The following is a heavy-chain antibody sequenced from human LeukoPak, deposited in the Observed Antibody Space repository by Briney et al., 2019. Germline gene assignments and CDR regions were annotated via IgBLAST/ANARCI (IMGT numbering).Heavy chain of an antibody. Sequence: SETLSLTCAVYGGSFSGYYWSWIRQPPGKGLEWIGEIHHSGSTNYNPSLKSRVPISVDTSKNQFSLKLSSVTAADTAVYYCARAPIAAAGTSYYYYYYYMDVWGKGTTVTVSS. J-gene: IGHJ6*03. V-gene: IGHV4-34*01. D-gene: IGHD6-13*01. CDR2: IHHSGST. CDR3: ARAPIAAAGTSYYYYYYYMDV. CDR1: GGSFSGYY.